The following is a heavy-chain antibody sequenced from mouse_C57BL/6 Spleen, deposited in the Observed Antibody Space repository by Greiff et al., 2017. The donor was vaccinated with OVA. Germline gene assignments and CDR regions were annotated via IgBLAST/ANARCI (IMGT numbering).Heavy chain of an antibody. CDR2: ISSGGDYI. CDR1: GFTFSSYA. Sequence: DVQLVESGEGLVKPGGSLKLSCAASGFTFSSYAMSWVRQTPEKRLEWVAYISSGGDYIYYADTVKGRFTISRDNARNTLYLQMSSLKSEDTAMYYCTRDQLRAYAMDYWGQGTSVTVSS. V-gene: IGHV5-9-1*02. D-gene: IGHD3-2*02. J-gene: IGHJ4*01. CDR3: TRDQLRAYAMDY.